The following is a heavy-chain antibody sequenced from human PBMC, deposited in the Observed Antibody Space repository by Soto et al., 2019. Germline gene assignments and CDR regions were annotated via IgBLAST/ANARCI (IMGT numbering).Heavy chain of an antibody. D-gene: IGHD3-3*01. V-gene: IGHV1-69*06. J-gene: IGHJ6*02. CDR1: GGTFSSYA. CDR3: ARGAYVLRFLEWSFTAPSDGMDV. CDR2: IIPIFGTA. Sequence: ASVKVSCKASGGTFSSYAISWVRQAPGQGLEWMGGIIPIFGTANYAQKFQGRVTITADKSTSTAYMELSSLRSEDTAVYYCARGAYVLRFLEWSFTAPSDGMDVWGQGTKVTVSS.